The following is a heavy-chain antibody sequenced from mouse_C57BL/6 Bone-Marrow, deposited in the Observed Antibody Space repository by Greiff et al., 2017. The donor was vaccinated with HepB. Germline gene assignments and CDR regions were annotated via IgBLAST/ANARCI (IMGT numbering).Heavy chain of an antibody. Sequence: VQLQQSGAELVRPGASVKLSCTASGFNIKDDYMHWVKQRPEQGLEWIGWIDPENGDTEYASKFQGKATITADTSSNTAYLQLSSLTSEDTAVYYCTTMRDWEVSYYFDYWGQGTTLTVSS. V-gene: IGHV14-4*01. D-gene: IGHD4-1*01. CDR2: IDPENGDT. CDR3: TTMRDWEVSYYFDY. CDR1: GFNIKDDY. J-gene: IGHJ2*01.